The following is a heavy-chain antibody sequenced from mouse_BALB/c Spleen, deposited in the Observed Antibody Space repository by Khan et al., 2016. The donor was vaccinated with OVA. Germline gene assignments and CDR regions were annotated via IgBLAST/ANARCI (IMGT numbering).Heavy chain of an antibody. D-gene: IGHD1-1*01. V-gene: IGHV1S136*01. CDR3: APVGTYYVSCVY. CDR2: IYPYNDAT. J-gene: IGHJ3*01. CDR1: GYTFTSYV. Sequence: VQLQQSGPEVIKPGASVKLSCKASGYTFTSYVMHWVKQKPGQGLEWIGYIYPYNDATHYNEKFNGKVTLTSDKSSSTAYMELSSLTSEDSAGYYCAPVGTYYVSCVYWGQGTLVTVSA.